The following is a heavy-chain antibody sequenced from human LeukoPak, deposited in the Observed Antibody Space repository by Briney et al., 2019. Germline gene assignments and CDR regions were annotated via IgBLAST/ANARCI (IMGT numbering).Heavy chain of an antibody. CDR1: GFTFSSYA. Sequence: PGGSLRLSCAASGFTFSSYAMSWVRQAPGKGLEWVSTINNSGGSTYYTDSVKGRFTISRDNSKNTLYLQMNGLRAEDTAVYYCAKRQGASGRIGYFDYWGQGTLVTVSS. CDR2: INNSGGST. V-gene: IGHV3-23*01. D-gene: IGHD2-15*01. J-gene: IGHJ4*02. CDR3: AKRQGASGRIGYFDY.